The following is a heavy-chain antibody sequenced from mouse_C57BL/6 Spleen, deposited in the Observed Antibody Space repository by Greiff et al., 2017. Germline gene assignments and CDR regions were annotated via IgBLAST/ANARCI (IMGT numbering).Heavy chain of an antibody. J-gene: IGHJ2*01. CDR2: ISGGGGNT. D-gene: IGHD1-1*01. Sequence: DVMLVESGGGLVKPGGSLKLSCAASGFTFSSYTMSWVRQTPEKRLEWVATISGGGGNTYYPDSVKGRFTISRDNAKNTLYLQMSSLRSEDTALYYCASLYRGYFDYWGQGTTLTVSS. V-gene: IGHV5-9*01. CDR3: ASLYRGYFDY. CDR1: GFTFSSYT.